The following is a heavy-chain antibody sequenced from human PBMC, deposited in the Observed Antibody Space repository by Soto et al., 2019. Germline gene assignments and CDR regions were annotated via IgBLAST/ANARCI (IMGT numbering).Heavy chain of an antibody. J-gene: IGHJ4*02. D-gene: IGHD5-12*01. CDR2: IIPIFGTA. CDR1: GGTFSSYA. Sequence: SVKVSCKASGGTFSSYAISWVRQAPGQGLEWMGGIIPIFGTANYAQKFQGRVTITADESTSTAYMELSSLRSEDTAVYYCARGPLRDGYNYFDYWGQGTLVTVSS. CDR3: ARGPLRDGYNYFDY. V-gene: IGHV1-69*13.